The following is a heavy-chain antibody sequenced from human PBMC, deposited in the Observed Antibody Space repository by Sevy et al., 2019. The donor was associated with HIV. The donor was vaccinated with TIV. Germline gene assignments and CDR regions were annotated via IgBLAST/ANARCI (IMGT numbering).Heavy chain of an antibody. J-gene: IGHJ4*02. V-gene: IGHV4-39*01. Sequence: SETLSLTCTVSGGSIGSNSFYWGWIRQPPGKELEWIGTVSYGVRTYSNPSLRSRGTISVDASKKQFSLNLSSVTAADTAVYYCARQKVRSAYYYDTSGRQGKADFDSWGQGTLVTVSS. CDR3: ARQKVRSAYYYDTSGRQGKADFDS. CDR1: GGSIGSNSFY. D-gene: IGHD3-22*01. CDR2: VSYGVRT.